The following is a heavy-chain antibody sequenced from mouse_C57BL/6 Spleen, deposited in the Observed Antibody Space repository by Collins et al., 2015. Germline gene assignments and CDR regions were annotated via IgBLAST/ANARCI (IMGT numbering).Heavy chain of an antibody. D-gene: IGHD1-1*01. Sequence: DVQLQESGPGLVKPSQSLSLTCTVTGYSITSDYAWNWIRQFPGNKLEWMGYISYSGSTSYNPSLKSRISITRDTSKNQFFLQLNSVTTEDTATYYCARPGYGSSTYWYFDVWGAGTTVTVSS. V-gene: IGHV3-2*02. CDR2: ISYSGST. CDR1: GYSITSDYA. J-gene: IGHJ1*01. CDR3: ARPGYGSSTYWYFDV.